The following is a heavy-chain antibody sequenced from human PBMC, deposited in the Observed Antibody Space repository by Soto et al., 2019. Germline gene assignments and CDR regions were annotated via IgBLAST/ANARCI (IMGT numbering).Heavy chain of an antibody. CDR2: AYYRSQWYY. CDR1: GDSVYSNSGA. J-gene: IGHJ6*02. D-gene: IGHD2-21*02. V-gene: IGHV6-1*01. Sequence: PSQTLSLTCAISGDSVYSNSGAWNWIRQSPSRGLEWLGRAYYRSQWYYDSAVSVRSRITVIPDTSKNQFSLQLSSVTPEDTAVYFCTKQKGDSRTYNGMDVWGQGTTVTVSS. CDR3: TKQKGDSRTYNGMDV.